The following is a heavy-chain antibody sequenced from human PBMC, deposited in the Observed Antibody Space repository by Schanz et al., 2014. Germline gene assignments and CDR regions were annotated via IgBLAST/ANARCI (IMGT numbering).Heavy chain of an antibody. CDR1: GYTFTGYY. CDR2: INTHTGNP. J-gene: IGHJ4*02. D-gene: IGHD3-22*01. CDR3: AREDYLDSSGYSCGY. V-gene: IGHV7-4-1*02. Sequence: QVQLVQSGAEVKTPGASVKVSCKASGYTFTGYYIHWVRQAPGQGLEWMGWINTHTGNPTYAQGFTGRFVFSLDTSVSTAYLQISSLKADDTAVYYCAREDYLDSSGYSCGYWGQGTLVTVSS.